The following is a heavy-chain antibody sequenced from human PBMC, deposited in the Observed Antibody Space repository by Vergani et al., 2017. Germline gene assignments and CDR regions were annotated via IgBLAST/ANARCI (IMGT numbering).Heavy chain of an antibody. J-gene: IGHJ4*02. V-gene: IGHV3-30*04. CDR1: GFTFSSYA. D-gene: IGHD3-16*01. Sequence: VQLVESGGGVVQPGRSLRLSCAASGFTFSSYAMHWVRQAPGKGLEWVAVISYDGSNKYYADSVKGRFTISRDNSKNTLYLQMNSLRAEDTAVYYCARETSWGYFDYWGQGTLVTVSS. CDR3: ARETSWGYFDY. CDR2: ISYDGSNK.